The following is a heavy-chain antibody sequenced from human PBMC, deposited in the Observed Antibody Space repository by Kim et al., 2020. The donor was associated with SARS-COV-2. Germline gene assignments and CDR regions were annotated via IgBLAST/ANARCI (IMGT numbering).Heavy chain of an antibody. J-gene: IGHJ4*02. Sequence: SETLSLTCAVYGGSFSGYYWSWIRQPPGKGLEWIGEINHSGSTNYNPSLKSRVTISVDTSKNQFSLKLSSVTAADTAVYYCARGKYYFDYWGQGTLVTVSS. V-gene: IGHV4-34*01. CDR3: ARGKYYFDY. CDR1: GGSFSGYY. CDR2: INHSGST.